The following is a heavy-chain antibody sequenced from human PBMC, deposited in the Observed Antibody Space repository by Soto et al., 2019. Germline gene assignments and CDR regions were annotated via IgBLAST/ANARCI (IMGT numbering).Heavy chain of an antibody. CDR1: GFTFSSYA. CDR3: AKDPYDTSGYFQDY. CDR2: ISGGGGST. D-gene: IGHD3-22*01. Sequence: GGSLRLSCAASGFTFSSYAMTWVRQAPGKGLEWVSAISGGGGSTYYADSVKGRFTISRDNSRNTLYLQMNSLRAEDTALYYCAKDPYDTSGYFQDYWGQGTLVTVSS. J-gene: IGHJ4*02. V-gene: IGHV3-23*01.